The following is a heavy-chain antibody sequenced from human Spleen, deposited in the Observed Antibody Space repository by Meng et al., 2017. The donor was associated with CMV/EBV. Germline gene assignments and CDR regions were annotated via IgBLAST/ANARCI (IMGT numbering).Heavy chain of an antibody. D-gene: IGHD7-27*01. CDR2: MFHSGIT. CDR3: ARDKNWGPDY. J-gene: IGHJ4*02. V-gene: IGHV4-59*02. CDR1: GDSVSSYY. Sequence: SETLSLTCTVSGDSVSSYYWSWIRQPPGKGLEWIGYMFHSGITNYSPSLKSRVTISVDTSTNQFSLNLASVTAADTAVYYCARDKNWGPDYWGQGTLVTVSS.